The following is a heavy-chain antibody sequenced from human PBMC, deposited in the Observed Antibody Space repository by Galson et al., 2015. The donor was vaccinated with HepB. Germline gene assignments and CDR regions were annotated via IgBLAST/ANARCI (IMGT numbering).Heavy chain of an antibody. CDR2: ISYDGSNK. Sequence: SLRLSCAASGFTFSSYGMHWVRQAPGKGLEWVAVISYDGSNKYYADSVKGRFTISRDNSKNTLYLQMNSLRAEDTAVYYCAKDNYYGSGSGYFDYWGQGTLVTVSS. CDR1: GFTFSSYG. V-gene: IGHV3-30*18. J-gene: IGHJ4*02. CDR3: AKDNYYGSGSGYFDY. D-gene: IGHD3-10*01.